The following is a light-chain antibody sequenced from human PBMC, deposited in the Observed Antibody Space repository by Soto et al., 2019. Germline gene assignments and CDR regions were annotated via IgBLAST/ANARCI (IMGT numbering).Light chain of an antibody. Sequence: QSALTQPPSASRSPGQSITISCTGTSSDVGGYNYVSWYQQHPGKAPKVIIYEVNKRPSGVPDRFSGSKSGNTASLTVSGLQAEDEADYYCSSYATGFKGVFGTGTNVTVL. CDR1: SSDVGGYNY. V-gene: IGLV2-8*01. J-gene: IGLJ1*01. CDR2: EVN. CDR3: SSYATGFKGV.